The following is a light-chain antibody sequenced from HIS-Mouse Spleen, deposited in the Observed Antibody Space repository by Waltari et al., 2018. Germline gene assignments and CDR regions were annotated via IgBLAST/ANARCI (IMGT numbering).Light chain of an antibody. CDR1: SSDVGSYHL. CDR3: CSYAGSSTWV. Sequence: QSALTQPASVSGSPGQSITISCTGTSSDVGSYHLVSWYQQHPGKAPKLLLYEGSKRPSGVSNRFSGSKSGNTAFLTISGLQAEDEADYYCCSYAGSSTWVFGGGTKLTVL. V-gene: IGLV2-23*01. J-gene: IGLJ3*02. CDR2: EGS.